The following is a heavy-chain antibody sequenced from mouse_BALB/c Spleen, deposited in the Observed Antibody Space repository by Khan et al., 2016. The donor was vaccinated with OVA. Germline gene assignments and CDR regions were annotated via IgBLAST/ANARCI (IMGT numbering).Heavy chain of an antibody. CDR1: GFTFSDYY. V-gene: IGHV5-12*02. J-gene: IGHJ3*01. CDR3: AREGDDGGLAY. Sequence: EVELVESGGGLVQPGGSLKLSCATSGFTFSDYYMYWVRQTPEKRLKWVAYLSNRGTTTYYPDTVRGRFTISRDNAKNTLYLQMSRLESEDTAMYYCAREGDDGGLAYWGQGTLVTVSA. D-gene: IGHD2-3*01. CDR2: LSNRGTTT.